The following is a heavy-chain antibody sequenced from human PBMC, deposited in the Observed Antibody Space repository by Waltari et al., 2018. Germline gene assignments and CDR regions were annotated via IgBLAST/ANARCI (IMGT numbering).Heavy chain of an antibody. CDR2: INPVGVST. CDR3: ARDLGIAAKFDY. CDR1: GYTFTSYY. Sequence: QVQLVQSGAEVKKPGASVKVSCKASGYTFTSYYMHWVRQAPGQGLEWMGIINPVGVSTSYAQKFQGRVTMTRDTSTSTVYMELSSLRSEDTAVYYCARDLGIAAKFDYWGQGTLVTVSS. J-gene: IGHJ4*02. V-gene: IGHV1-46*01. D-gene: IGHD6-6*01.